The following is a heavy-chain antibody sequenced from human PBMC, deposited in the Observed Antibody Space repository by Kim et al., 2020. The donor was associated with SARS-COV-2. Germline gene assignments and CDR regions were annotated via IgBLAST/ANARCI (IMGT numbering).Heavy chain of an antibody. V-gene: IGHV1-69*04. CDR2: IIPILGIS. CDR3: AREGLSYYDILTGSGMDV. CDR1: GGTFSSYA. J-gene: IGHJ6*02. D-gene: IGHD3-9*01. Sequence: SVKVSCKASGGTFSSYAISWVRQAPGQGLEWMGRIIPILGISNSAQKFQGRVTITADKSTSTAYMELSSLRSEDTAVYCCAREGLSYYDILTGSGMDVWGQGTTVTVSS.